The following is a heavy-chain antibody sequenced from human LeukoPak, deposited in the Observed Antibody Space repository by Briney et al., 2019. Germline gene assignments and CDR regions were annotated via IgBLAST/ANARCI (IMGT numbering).Heavy chain of an antibody. J-gene: IGHJ4*02. CDR1: GYTFTGYY. D-gene: IGHD2/OR15-2a*01. Sequence: GASVKVSCKASGYTFTGYYMHWVRQAPGQGLEWMGIINPSGGSTSYAQKFQGRVTMTRDTSTSTVYMELSSLRSEDTAVYYCARSSISAMGIDYWGQGTLVTVSS. CDR2: INPSGGST. V-gene: IGHV1-46*01. CDR3: ARSSISAMGIDY.